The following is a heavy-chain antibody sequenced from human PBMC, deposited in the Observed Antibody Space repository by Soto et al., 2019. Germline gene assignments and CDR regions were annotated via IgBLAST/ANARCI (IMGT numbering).Heavy chain of an antibody. CDR1: GYSFTSYW. CDR3: ARYNGNDFGYFDY. D-gene: IGHD5-12*01. V-gene: IGHV5-51*01. CDR2: MYPGDSDT. Sequence: PGESLKISCKGSGYSFTSYWIGWVRQMPGKGLEWMGVMYPGDSDTRHSPSLQGQVTISADKSISTAYLQWSSLKASDTAIYYCARYNGNDFGYFDYWGQGTLVTVSS. J-gene: IGHJ4*02.